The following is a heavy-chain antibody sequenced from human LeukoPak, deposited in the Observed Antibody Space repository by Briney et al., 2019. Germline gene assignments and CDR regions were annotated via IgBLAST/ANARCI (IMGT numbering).Heavy chain of an antibody. CDR2: IYYSGST. J-gene: IGHJ5*02. CDR1: GGSISSSSYY. D-gene: IGHD3-22*01. V-gene: IGHV4-39*01. CDR3: ARGHYDSSGYYWFDP. Sequence: PSETLSLTRTVSGGSISSSSYYWGWIRQPPGKGLEYIGSIYYSGSTYYNPSLRSRGTISVDTSKNQFSLKLSSVTAADTAVYYCARGHYDSSGYYWFDPWGQGTLVTVSS.